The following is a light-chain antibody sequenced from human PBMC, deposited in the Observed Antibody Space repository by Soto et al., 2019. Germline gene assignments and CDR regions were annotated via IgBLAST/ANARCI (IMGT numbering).Light chain of an antibody. CDR3: GLSDRGASVV. CDR1: TGAVTSGHY. Sequence: QAVVTQEPSLTVSPGGTVTLTCGSSTGAVTSGHYPYWFQQKPGQAPRTLIYDTSNKHSWTPARCSGSLLGGKAALTLSGAQPEDEAEYYCGLSDRGASVVVGGGTKLT. J-gene: IGLJ2*01. V-gene: IGLV7-46*01. CDR2: DTS.